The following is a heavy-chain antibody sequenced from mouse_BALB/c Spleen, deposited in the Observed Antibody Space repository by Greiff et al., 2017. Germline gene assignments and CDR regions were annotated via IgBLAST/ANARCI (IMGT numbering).Heavy chain of an antibody. CDR3: ARSELLRRPFAY. D-gene: IGHD1-2*01. CDR2: ISSGSSTI. J-gene: IGHJ3*01. Sequence: EVKVVESGGGLVQPGGSRKLSCAASGFTFSSFGMHWVRQAPEKGLEWVAYISSGSSTIYYADTVKGRFTISRDNPKNTLFLQMTSLRSEDTAMYYCARSELLRRPFAYWGQGTLVTVSA. CDR1: GFTFSSFG. V-gene: IGHV5-17*02.